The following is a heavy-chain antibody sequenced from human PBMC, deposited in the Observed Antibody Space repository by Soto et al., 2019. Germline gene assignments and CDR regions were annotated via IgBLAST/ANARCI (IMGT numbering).Heavy chain of an antibody. J-gene: IGHJ6*02. D-gene: IGHD3-10*01. V-gene: IGHV3-11*04. CDR3: ARELWFGEFQLYYYYYGMDV. CDR2: IDSGDGTT. CDR1: GSDFGDYY. Sequence: GGSLRLSCTGSGSDFGDYYMSWIRQAPGKGLEWVSYIDSGDGTTYYTDSVKGRFTISRDNAKKTVYLQMSSLRVEDTAVYYCARELWFGEFQLYYYYYGMDVWGQGTTVTVSS.